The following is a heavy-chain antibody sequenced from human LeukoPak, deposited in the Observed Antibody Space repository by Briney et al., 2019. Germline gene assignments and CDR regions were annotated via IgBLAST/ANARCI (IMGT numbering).Heavy chain of an antibody. CDR2: ISSSSSYI. D-gene: IGHD2-2*02. Sequence: GGSLRLSCAASGFTFSSYSMNWVRQAPGKGLEWVSSISSSSSYIYYADSVKGRFTISRDISKNTLYLQMNSLRAEDTAMYYCARLGFVVPAVIFDYWGQGTLVTVSS. CDR1: GFTFSSYS. J-gene: IGHJ4*02. V-gene: IGHV3-21*04. CDR3: ARLGFVVPAVIFDY.